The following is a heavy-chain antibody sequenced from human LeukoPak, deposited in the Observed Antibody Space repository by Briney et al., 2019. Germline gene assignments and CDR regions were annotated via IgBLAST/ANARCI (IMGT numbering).Heavy chain of an antibody. CDR3: ARDWGPWRNWFDP. Sequence: SQTLSPTCTVSGDSISRGNYYWSWIRQPAGKGLEWIGRTYTDGTTNYKPSHIAGATSYNPSLKSRVTISVDTSKNQFSLKLESVTASDTAVYYCARDWGPWRNWFDPWGQGILVTVSS. CDR2: TYTDGTT. D-gene: IGHD3-16*01. V-gene: IGHV4-61*02. CDR1: GDSISRGNYY. J-gene: IGHJ5*02.